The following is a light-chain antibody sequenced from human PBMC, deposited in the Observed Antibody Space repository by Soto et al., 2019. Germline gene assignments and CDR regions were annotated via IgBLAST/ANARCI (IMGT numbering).Light chain of an antibody. CDR3: QHYNSYPEA. J-gene: IGKJ1*01. V-gene: IGKV1-5*03. CDR1: QTISSW. CDR2: KAS. Sequence: DIRMTLSPSTLSGSIGDRVTITCRASQTISSWLAWYQQKPGKAPKLLIYKASTLKSGVPSRFSGSGSGTEFTLTISSLQPDDFATYYCQHYNSYPEAFGQGTKVDIK.